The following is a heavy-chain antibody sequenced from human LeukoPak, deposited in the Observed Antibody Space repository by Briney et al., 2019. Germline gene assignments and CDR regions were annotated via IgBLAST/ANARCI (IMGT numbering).Heavy chain of an antibody. D-gene: IGHD1-26*01. CDR1: GFTFSSYE. CDR2: ISSSGSTI. Sequence: PGGSLRLSCAASGFTFSSYEMNWVRQAPGKGLEWVSYISSSGSTIYYADSVKGRFTISRDNAKNSLYLQMNSLRTEDTALYYCAKDRGSYTKGSAFDIWGQGTMVTVSS. J-gene: IGHJ3*02. CDR3: AKDRGSYTKGSAFDI. V-gene: IGHV3-48*03.